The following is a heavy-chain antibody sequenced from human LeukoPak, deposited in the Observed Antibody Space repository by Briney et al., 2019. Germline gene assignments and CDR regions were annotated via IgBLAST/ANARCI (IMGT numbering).Heavy chain of an antibody. CDR2: INWDGTST. CDR3: ARVGGGYSYGPPDH. D-gene: IGHD5-18*01. J-gene: IGHJ4*02. CDR1: GFNFDDST. Sequence: PGGSLRLSCEASGFNFDDSTMHWVRQAPGKGLEWVSLINWDGTSTYYIDSVKGRFTISRDNAKNSLYLQMNSLRAEDTALYYCARVGGGYSYGPPDHWGQGTLVTVSS. V-gene: IGHV3-43*01.